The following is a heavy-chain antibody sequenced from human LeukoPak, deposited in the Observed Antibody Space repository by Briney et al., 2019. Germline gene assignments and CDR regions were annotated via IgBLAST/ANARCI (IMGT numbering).Heavy chain of an antibody. D-gene: IGHD3-22*01. V-gene: IGHV4-4*09. CDR2: IYPSGST. CDR1: GGSFSNFY. CDR3: ARLYDSRVDY. J-gene: IGHJ4*02. Sequence: SETLSLTCTVSGGSFSNFYWSWIRQPPGKGLEWLGYIYPSGSTNYSPSLKGRVTISVDTSKNQFSLKLSSVTAADTAVYYCARLYDSRVDYWGQGTLVTVSS.